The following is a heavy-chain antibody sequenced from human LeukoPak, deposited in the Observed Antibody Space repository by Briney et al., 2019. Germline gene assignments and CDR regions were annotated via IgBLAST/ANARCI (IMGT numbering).Heavy chain of an antibody. D-gene: IGHD3-9*01. V-gene: IGHV4-38-2*01. CDR3: SILTGYSSDDY. CDR2: IYYSGST. CDR1: GFTFSSYA. J-gene: IGHJ4*02. Sequence: GSLRLSCAASGFTFSSYAMSWVRQAPGKGLEWIGSIYYSGSTYYNPSLKSRVTISVDTSKNQFSLKLSSVTAADTAVYYCSILTGYSSDDYWGQGTLVTVSS.